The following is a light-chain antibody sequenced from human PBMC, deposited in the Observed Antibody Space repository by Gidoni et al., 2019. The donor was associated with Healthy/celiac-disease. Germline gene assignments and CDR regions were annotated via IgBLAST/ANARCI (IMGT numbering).Light chain of an antibody. V-gene: IGKV3-11*01. J-gene: IGKJ4*01. Sequence: LVFTQSPATLSLSPGDSATLSCRASQSFSSYLAWYQQKLGQAPRLLIYDASNRATGIPARFSGSGSGTAVTLTISSLEPEDFAVYYCQQRSNWPALTFGGXTKVEIK. CDR2: DAS. CDR3: QQRSNWPALT. CDR1: QSFSSY.